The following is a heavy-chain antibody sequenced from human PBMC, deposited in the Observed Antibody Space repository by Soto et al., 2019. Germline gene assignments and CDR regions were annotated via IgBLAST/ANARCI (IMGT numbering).Heavy chain of an antibody. Sequence: GGAFRLSWSASGCIFGSYAMHWGRQAPGKGLEYVSAITDNGSSTYYADSVKGRFTISRDNSKNTLYLQMRSLRAEDTAVYYCLKLCREMVAASDSWGQGTQDSVSS. CDR2: ITDNGSST. V-gene: IGHV3-64D*08. D-gene: IGHD2-15*01. CDR3: LKLCREMVAASDS. J-gene: IGHJ5*02. CDR1: GCIFGSYA.